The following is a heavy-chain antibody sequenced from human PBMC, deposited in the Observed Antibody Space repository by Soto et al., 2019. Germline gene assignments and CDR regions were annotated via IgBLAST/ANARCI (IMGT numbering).Heavy chain of an antibody. Sequence: EVQLVESGGGLVQPGRSLRLSCAASGFTFDDCAMHWVRQAPGKGLEWVSGISWNSGSIGYADSVKGRFTISRDNAKNSRDLEMNLLRAEDTALFCCATGGGGSYGNWLFDSWGQGMLVTVS. J-gene: IGHJ4*02. CDR3: ATGGGGSYGNWLFDS. V-gene: IGHV3-9*01. CDR2: ISWNSGSI. CDR1: GFTFDDCA. D-gene: IGHD1-26*01.